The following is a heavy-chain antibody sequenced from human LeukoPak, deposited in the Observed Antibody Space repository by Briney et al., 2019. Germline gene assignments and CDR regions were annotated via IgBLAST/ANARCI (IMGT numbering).Heavy chain of an antibody. D-gene: IGHD7-27*01. CDR1: GGSISSGGYS. CDR2: IYYSGST. J-gene: IGHJ4*02. Sequence: SETLSLTCTVSGGSISSGGYSWSWIRQHPGKGVEWIGYIYYSGSTYCNPSLKSRVTISVDTSKNQFSLKLSSVTAADTAVYYCARGELGPRDYFAYWGQGTLVTVSS. CDR3: ARGELGPRDYFAY. V-gene: IGHV4-31*03.